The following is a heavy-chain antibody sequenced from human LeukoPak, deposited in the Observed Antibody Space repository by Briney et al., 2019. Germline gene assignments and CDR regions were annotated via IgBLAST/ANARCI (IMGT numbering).Heavy chain of an antibody. CDR3: ARGADSSGYYSIFYFDY. J-gene: IGHJ4*02. Sequence: PSETLSLTCTVSGGSISRYYWSWTRQPPGKGLEWIGHIYYSGSTNHNPSLKSRVTISVDTSKNQFSLKLSSVTAADTAVYYCARGADSSGYYSIFYFDYWGQGTLVTVSS. CDR1: GGSISRYY. V-gene: IGHV4-59*01. CDR2: IYYSGST. D-gene: IGHD3-22*01.